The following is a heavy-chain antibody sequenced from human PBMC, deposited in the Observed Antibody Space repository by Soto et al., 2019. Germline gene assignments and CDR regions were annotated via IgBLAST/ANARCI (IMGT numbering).Heavy chain of an antibody. V-gene: IGHV1-3*01. Sequence: ASVKVSCKASGYTFTNYAIHWVRQAPGQRREWMGWIHAGNGNTKYSQKFQGRVTITRDTSASTAYMELSSMRSEDTAVYYCAREGKAIYYYYDIDVWGQGTTVTVSS. D-gene: IGHD2-2*01. CDR2: IHAGNGNT. CDR1: GYTFTNYA. CDR3: AREGKAIYYYYDIDV. J-gene: IGHJ6*02.